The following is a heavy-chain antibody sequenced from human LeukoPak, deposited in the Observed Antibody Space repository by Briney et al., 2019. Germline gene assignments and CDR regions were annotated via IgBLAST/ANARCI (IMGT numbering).Heavy chain of an antibody. CDR2: ISGSGDST. D-gene: IGHD5-24*01. Sequence: GGSLRLSCAASGFTFSRFTMNWVRQAPGKGLEWVSGISGSGDSTYYADSVKGRFTISRDNAKNSLYLQMNSLRAEDTAVYYCAKALATISTRQDYWGQGTLVTVSS. J-gene: IGHJ4*02. CDR1: GFTFSRFT. CDR3: AKALATISTRQDY. V-gene: IGHV3-23*01.